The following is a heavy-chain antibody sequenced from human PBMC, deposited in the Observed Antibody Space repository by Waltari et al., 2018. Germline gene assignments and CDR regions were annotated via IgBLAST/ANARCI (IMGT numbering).Heavy chain of an antibody. D-gene: IGHD3-10*01. CDR3: TKGFGELLPFDH. CDR1: GFIFNNNA. CDR2: SSDGGVAT. Sequence: EVQLVESGGGLVQPGGSLRLSCATSGFIFNNNAISWVRQAPGKGLEWVSASSDGGVATYDADSVKGRFTISRDDSKNTVYLQMNSLRADDTALYYCTKGFGELLPFDHWGQGTLVTVSS. J-gene: IGHJ4*02. V-gene: IGHV3-23*04.